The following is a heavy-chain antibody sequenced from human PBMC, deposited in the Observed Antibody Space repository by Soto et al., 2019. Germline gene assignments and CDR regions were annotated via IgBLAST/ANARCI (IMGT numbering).Heavy chain of an antibody. Sequence: QVQLVQSGAEVREPGASVKVSCKASGYTFTNYGVSWVRQAPGQGLEWMGWIGGYKGNTNYAQKLQVRVTLTTDTYTGTDYVDRGRLRSGDTAMYYCSPPAFETGIPSVYWGAGTLATVSS. D-gene: IGHD2-21*02. CDR1: GYTFTNYG. J-gene: IGHJ4*02. V-gene: IGHV1-18*01. CDR3: SPPAFETGIPSVY. CDR2: IGGYKGNT.